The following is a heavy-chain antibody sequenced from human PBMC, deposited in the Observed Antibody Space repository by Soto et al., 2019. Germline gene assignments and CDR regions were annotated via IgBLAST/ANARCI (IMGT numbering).Heavy chain of an antibody. CDR1: GYTFIDYY. CDR2: INPRAGST. D-gene: IGHD3-16*01. V-gene: IGHV1-46*01. CDR3: ARGPGGDGYNVDY. J-gene: IGHJ4*02. Sequence: QVQLVQSGAEVKKPGASVKVSCRAYGYTFIDYYMHWVRQAPGQGLEWMAIINPRAGSTPYEQRFQGIVTMTRGTSTDTAYMEVNSLTSEDTAVYYCARGPGGDGYNVDYWGQGTLVNVSS.